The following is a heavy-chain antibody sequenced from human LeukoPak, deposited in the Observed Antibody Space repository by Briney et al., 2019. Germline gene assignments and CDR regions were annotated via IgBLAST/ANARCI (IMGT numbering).Heavy chain of an antibody. D-gene: IGHD6-13*01. CDR2: ISYDGSNK. J-gene: IGHJ5*02. V-gene: IGHV3-30*18. Sequence: GGSLRLSCAASGFTFSSYGMHWVRQAPGKGLEWVAVISYDGSNKYYADSVKGRFTISRDNSKNTLYLQMNSLRAEDTAVYYCAKDLQLAHYNWFDPWGQGTLVTVSS. CDR3: AKDLQLAHYNWFDP. CDR1: GFTFSSYG.